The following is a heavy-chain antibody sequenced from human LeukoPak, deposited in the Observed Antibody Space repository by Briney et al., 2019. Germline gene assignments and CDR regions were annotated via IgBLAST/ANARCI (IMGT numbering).Heavy chain of an antibody. V-gene: IGHV1-18*01. CDR1: GYTFTSYG. CDR2: ISAYNGNT. J-gene: IGHJ6*02. CDR3: ARVTVTRYYYYGMDV. Sequence: GASVKVSCKASGYTFTSYGISWVRQAPGQGLEWMGWISAYNGNTNYAQKLQGRVTMTTDTSTSTAYMELRSLRSDDTAVYYCARVTVTRYYYYGMDVWGQGTTVTVSS. D-gene: IGHD4-17*01.